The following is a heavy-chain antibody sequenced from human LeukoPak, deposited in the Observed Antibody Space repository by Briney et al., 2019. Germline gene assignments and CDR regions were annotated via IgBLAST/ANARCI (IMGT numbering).Heavy chain of an antibody. CDR1: GGSFSGYY. CDR3: ARAPSTIFGVVPFDP. D-gene: IGHD3-3*01. Sequence: SETLSLTCAVYGGSFSGYYWSWIRQPPGKGLEWIGEINRSGSTNYNPSLKSRVTISVDTSKNQFSLKLSSVTAADTAVYYCARAPSTIFGVVPFDPWGQGTLVTVSS. J-gene: IGHJ5*02. V-gene: IGHV4-34*01. CDR2: INRSGST.